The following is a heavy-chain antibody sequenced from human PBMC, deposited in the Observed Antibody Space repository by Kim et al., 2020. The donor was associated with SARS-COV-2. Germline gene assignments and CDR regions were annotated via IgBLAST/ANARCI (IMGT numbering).Heavy chain of an antibody. V-gene: IGHV1-18*01. CDR1: GYTFTSYG. J-gene: IGHJ6*03. D-gene: IGHD2-2*01. Sequence: ASVKVSCKASGYTFTSYGISWVRQAPGQGLEWMGWISAYNGNTNYAQKLQGRVTMTTDTSTSTAYMELRSLRSDDTAVYYCARSRCSSTSCNTGQYYYYYMDVWGKGTTVTVSS. CDR2: ISAYNGNT. CDR3: ARSRCSSTSCNTGQYYYYYMDV.